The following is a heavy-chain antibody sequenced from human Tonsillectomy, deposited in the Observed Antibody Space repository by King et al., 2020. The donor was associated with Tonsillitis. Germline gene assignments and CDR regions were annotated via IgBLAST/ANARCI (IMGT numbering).Heavy chain of an antibody. Sequence: DVQLVESGGGLVQPGGSLRLSCAASGFTFSSYGMSWVRQAPGKGLEWVSSIIDSGGSTYYADSVKGRFTNSRDNSKDKLYLQINSLRADDTAVYYCAKGLTSSARLPEYWGQGTLVTVSS. CDR2: IIDSGGST. J-gene: IGHJ4*02. D-gene: IGHD6-25*01. CDR3: AKGLTSSARLPEY. CDR1: GFTFSSYG. V-gene: IGHV3-23*04.